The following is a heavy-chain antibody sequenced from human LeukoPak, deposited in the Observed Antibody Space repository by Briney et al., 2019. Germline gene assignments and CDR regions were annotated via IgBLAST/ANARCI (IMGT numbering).Heavy chain of an antibody. V-gene: IGHV3-30*18. CDR1: GFTFSSYG. J-gene: IGHJ4*02. CDR2: ISYDGSNK. Sequence: GGSLRLSCAASGFTFSSYGMHWVRQAPGKGLEWVAVISYDGSNKYYADSVKGRFTISRDNSKNTLYLQMNSLRAEDTAVYYCAKGDFRFDYWGRGTLVTVSS. D-gene: IGHD2/OR15-2a*01. CDR3: AKGDFRFDY.